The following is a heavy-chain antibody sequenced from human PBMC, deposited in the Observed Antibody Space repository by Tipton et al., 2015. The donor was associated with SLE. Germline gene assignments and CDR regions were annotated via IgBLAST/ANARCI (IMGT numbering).Heavy chain of an antibody. J-gene: IGHJ4*02. D-gene: IGHD3-10*01. CDR3: ARDDGLVDNQYDGSGINY. CDR2: ISSSGSTI. V-gene: IGHV3-48*03. CDR1: GFTFSSYE. Sequence: GSLRLSCAASGFTFSSYEMNWVRQAPGKGLEWVSYISSSGSTIYYADSVKGRFTISRDNAKKSLYLQMNSLRDEDTAVYYCARDDGLVDNQYDGSGINYWGQGTLVTVSS.